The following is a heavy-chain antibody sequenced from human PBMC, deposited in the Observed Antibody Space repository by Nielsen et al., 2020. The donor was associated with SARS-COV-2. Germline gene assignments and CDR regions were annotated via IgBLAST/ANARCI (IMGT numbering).Heavy chain of an antibody. D-gene: IGHD3-22*01. J-gene: IGHJ4*02. V-gene: IGHV4-34*01. CDR1: GGSFSGYY. Sequence: SQTLSLTCAVYGGSFSGYYWSWIRQPPGKGLEWIGEINHSGSTNYNPSLKSRVTISVDTSKNQFSLKLSSVTAADTAVYYCAGISSALDYWGQGTLVTVSS. CDR2: INHSGST. CDR3: AGISSALDY.